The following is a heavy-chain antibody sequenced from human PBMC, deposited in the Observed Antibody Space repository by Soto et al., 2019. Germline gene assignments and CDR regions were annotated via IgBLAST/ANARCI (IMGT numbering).Heavy chain of an antibody. Sequence: ASVKVSCEASGYTFTGYAMHWVRQAPGQRLEWMGWINAGNGNTKYSQKFQGRVTITSDTSASTAYMELNSLRSEDTAVYYCVRDSPIGSTFSGYDGIDYWGQGTLVTVSS. J-gene: IGHJ4*02. CDR2: INAGNGNT. CDR1: GYTFTGYA. D-gene: IGHD5-12*01. V-gene: IGHV1-3*01. CDR3: VRDSPIGSTFSGYDGIDY.